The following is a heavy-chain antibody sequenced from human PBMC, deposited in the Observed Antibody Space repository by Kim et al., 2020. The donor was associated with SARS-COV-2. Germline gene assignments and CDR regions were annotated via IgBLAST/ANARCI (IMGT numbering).Heavy chain of an antibody. CDR1: GGSMISHY. V-gene: IGHV4-59*11. CDR2: VFYSGTT. Sequence: SETLSLTCTVSGGSMISHYWNWIRQTPGKGLEWIGYVFYSGTTKYNPSLKSRVTISVDTSKNQFSLNLNSVTAADTAVYYCGRVDFWSGIDYWGQGTLVTVSS. CDR3: GRVDFWSGIDY. J-gene: IGHJ4*02. D-gene: IGHD3-3*01.